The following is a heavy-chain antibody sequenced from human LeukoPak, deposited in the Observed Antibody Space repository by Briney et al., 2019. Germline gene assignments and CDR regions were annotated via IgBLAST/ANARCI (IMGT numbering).Heavy chain of an antibody. Sequence: SGGSLRLSCAASGFTFSSYWMSWVRQAPGKGLEWVANIKQDGSEKYYMDSVKGRFTISRDNAKNSLYLQMNSLRAEDTAVYYCARDSYDGWYDYWGQGTLVTVSS. CDR3: ARDSYDGWYDY. J-gene: IGHJ4*02. V-gene: IGHV3-7*01. CDR1: GFTFSSYW. D-gene: IGHD6-19*01. CDR2: IKQDGSEK.